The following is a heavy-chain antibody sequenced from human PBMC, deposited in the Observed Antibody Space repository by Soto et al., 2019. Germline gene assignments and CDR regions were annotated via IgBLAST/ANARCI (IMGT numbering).Heavy chain of an antibody. D-gene: IGHD6-19*01. V-gene: IGHV3-13*01. CDR2: IGTAGDT. CDR1: GFTFSSYD. Sequence: SGGSLRLSCAASGFTFSSYDMHWVRQATGKGLEWVSAIGTAGDTYYPGSVKGRFTISRENAKNSLYLQMNSLRAGGTAVYYCARPSYSSGWYDYYYYYGMDDWCQGTTVTVSS. CDR3: ARPSYSSGWYDYYYYYGMDD. J-gene: IGHJ6*02.